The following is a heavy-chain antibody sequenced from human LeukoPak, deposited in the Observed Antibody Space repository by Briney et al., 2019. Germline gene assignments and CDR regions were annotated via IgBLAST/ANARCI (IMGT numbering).Heavy chain of an antibody. Sequence: GGSPRLSCAASGFTVSSNYMSWVRQAPGKGLEWVSVIYSGGSTYYADSVKGRFTVSRDNSKNTLYLQMNSLRAEDTAVYYCARVGTPVTGAGYFDYWGQGTLVTVSS. V-gene: IGHV3-66*01. CDR3: ARVGTPVTGAGYFDY. CDR2: IYSGGST. CDR1: GFTVSSNY. D-gene: IGHD5-18*01. J-gene: IGHJ4*02.